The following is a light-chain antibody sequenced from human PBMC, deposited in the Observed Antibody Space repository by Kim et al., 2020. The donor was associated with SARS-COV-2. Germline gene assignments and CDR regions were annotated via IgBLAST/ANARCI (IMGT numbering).Light chain of an antibody. CDR2: SDT. CDR3: QVWDSRSDHVV. Sequence: SYELSQPPSVSVAPGKTARITCGGDDIGYKSAHWYQQKPGQAPLLVIQSDTDRPSGIPERFSGSKSANTATLTINWVEAGDEADYYCQVWDSRSDHVVFGGGTQLTVL. J-gene: IGLJ2*01. V-gene: IGLV3-21*04. CDR1: DIGYKS.